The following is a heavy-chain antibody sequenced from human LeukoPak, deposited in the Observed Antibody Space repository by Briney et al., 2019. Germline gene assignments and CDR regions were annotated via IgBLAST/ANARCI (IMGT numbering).Heavy chain of an antibody. V-gene: IGHV3-48*03. Sequence: GRSLRLSCAASGFTFSDYEINWVRQAPGKGLEWISCISTSGSTTYYADSVKGPFTISRDNAKNSLLLQMNTLTAEDTAVYYCARGALHVFDYWGQGTPVTVSS. D-gene: IGHD3-10*02. J-gene: IGHJ4*02. CDR1: GFTFSDYE. CDR3: ARGALHVFDY. CDR2: ISTSGSTT.